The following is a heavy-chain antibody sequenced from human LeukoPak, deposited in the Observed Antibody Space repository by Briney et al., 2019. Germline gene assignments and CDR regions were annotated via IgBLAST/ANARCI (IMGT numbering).Heavy chain of an antibody. D-gene: IGHD5-18*01. CDR1: GYSISSGYY. CDR2: IYHSGST. V-gene: IGHV4-38-2*02. J-gene: IGHJ4*02. CDR3: ARDSHTAMDY. Sequence: PSETLSLTCAVSGYSISSGYYCGWIRQPPGKGLEWIGSIYHSGSTYYNPSLKSRVTISVDTSKNQFSLKLSSVTAADTAVYYCARDSHTAMDYWGQGTLVTVSS.